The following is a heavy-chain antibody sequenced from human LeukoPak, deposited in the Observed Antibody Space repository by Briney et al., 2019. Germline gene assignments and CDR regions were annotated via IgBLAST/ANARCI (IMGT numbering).Heavy chain of an antibody. D-gene: IGHD2-15*01. Sequence: PSETLSLTCNVSAYSISSTFYGAWIRQPPGKGLEWIATISHSATTYYAPSLKSRLTMSVDTSKNQFSLKLSSVTVADTAVYYCARVNTPVATFDYWGQGTLVTVSS. CDR1: AYSISSTFY. CDR3: ARVNTPVATFDY. V-gene: IGHV4-38-2*02. J-gene: IGHJ4*02. CDR2: ISHSATT.